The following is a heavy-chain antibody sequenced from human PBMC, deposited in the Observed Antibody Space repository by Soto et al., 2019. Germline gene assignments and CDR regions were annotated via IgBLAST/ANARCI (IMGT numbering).Heavy chain of an antibody. Sequence: SETLSLTCTVSGGSISSGDYYWSWIRQPPGKGLEWIGYIYYSGSTYYNPSLKSRVTISVDTSKNQFSLKLSSVTAADTAVYYCARGYAVRAYYDFWSGYPQKEYYFDYWGRGTLVTAPQ. CDR2: IYYSGST. CDR1: GGSISSGDYY. J-gene: IGHJ4*02. CDR3: ARGYAVRAYYDFWSGYPQKEYYFDY. D-gene: IGHD3-3*01. V-gene: IGHV4-30-4*01.